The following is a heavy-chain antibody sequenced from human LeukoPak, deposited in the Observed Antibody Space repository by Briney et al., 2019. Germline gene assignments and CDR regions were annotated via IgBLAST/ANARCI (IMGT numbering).Heavy chain of an antibody. CDR1: GYTFTSYG. D-gene: IGHD5-24*01. CDR2: ISGYNGNT. CDR3: ARDLSRDGYNPRY. V-gene: IGHV1-18*01. J-gene: IGHJ4*02. Sequence: ASVKVSCKPSGYTFTSYGISWVRQAPGQGLEWMGWISGYNGNTNYAQKFQGRVTMTTDTSTSTAYMELRSLTSDDTAVYCCARDLSRDGYNPRYWGQGTLVTVSS.